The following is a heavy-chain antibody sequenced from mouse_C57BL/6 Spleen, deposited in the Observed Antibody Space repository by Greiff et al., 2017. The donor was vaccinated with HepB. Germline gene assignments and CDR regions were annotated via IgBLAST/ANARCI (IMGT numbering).Heavy chain of an antibody. J-gene: IGHJ3*01. CDR3: ARHEEGPGDGYLSFAY. CDR1: GYTFTEYT. Sequence: VQRVESGAELVKPGASVKLSCKASGYTFTEYTIHWVKQRSGQGLEWIGWFYPGSGSIKYNEKFKDKATLTADKSSSTVYMELSRLTSEDSAVYFCARHEEGPGDGYLSFAYWGQGTLVTVSA. V-gene: IGHV1-62-2*01. D-gene: IGHD2-3*01. CDR2: FYPGSGSI.